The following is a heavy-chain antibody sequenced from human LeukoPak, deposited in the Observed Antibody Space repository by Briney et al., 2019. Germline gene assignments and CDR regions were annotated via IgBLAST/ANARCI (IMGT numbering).Heavy chain of an antibody. J-gene: IGHJ6*03. CDR1: GFTFSSYA. CDR3: ARKGIGSSRYQNMDV. D-gene: IGHD6-25*01. V-gene: IGHV3-23*01. CDR2: IRIDGGRT. Sequence: GGSLRLSCAASGFTFSSYAMSWVPHAPGKGPGWVSTIRIDGGRTYYADSVKGRFTVSRDTSKNTLYLQMNSLRAEDTAVYYCARKGIGSSRYQNMDVWGKGTTVTVSS.